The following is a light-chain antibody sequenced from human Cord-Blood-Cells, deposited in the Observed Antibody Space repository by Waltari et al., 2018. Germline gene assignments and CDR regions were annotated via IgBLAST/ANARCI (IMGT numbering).Light chain of an antibody. J-gene: IGLJ2*01. CDR1: SSDAGSYNL. Sequence: QSALTQPASVSGSPGPSITISCTGTSSDAGSYNLVSWYHQHPGKAPKLMIYEGSNRPTGVSNRFSGAKSGNTASLTISGLQAEDEADYYCCSYAGSVVFGGGTKLTIL. V-gene: IGLV2-23*01. CDR2: EGS. CDR3: CSYAGSVV.